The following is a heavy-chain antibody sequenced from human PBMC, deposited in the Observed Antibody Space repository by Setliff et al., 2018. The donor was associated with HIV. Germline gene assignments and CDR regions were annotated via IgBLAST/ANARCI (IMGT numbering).Heavy chain of an antibody. CDR1: GFTFSDYA. V-gene: IGHV3-30*04. Sequence: GESLKISCAASGFTFSDYALRWVRQAPGKGLEWLAVISYGGSDKYFADSVRGRFTISRDNSKNAVFLETNSLRPEDTALYYCARGGFRGTAPLEYWGQGTPVTAPQ. D-gene: IGHD2-21*02. CDR2: ISYGGSDK. J-gene: IGHJ4*02. CDR3: ARGGFRGTAPLEY.